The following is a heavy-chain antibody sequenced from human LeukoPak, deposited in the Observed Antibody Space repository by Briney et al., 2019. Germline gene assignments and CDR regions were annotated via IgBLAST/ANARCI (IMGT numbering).Heavy chain of an antibody. J-gene: IGHJ2*01. CDR1: GFTFSSYS. Sequence: GGSLRLSCAASGFTFSSYSMNWVRQAPGKGLEWVSSISSSSSYIYYADSVKGRFTISRDNAKNSLYLQMNSLRAEDTAVYYRARGWDYGDYWYFDLWGRGTLVTVSS. CDR3: ARGWDYGDYWYFDL. CDR2: ISSSSSYI. V-gene: IGHV3-21*01. D-gene: IGHD4-17*01.